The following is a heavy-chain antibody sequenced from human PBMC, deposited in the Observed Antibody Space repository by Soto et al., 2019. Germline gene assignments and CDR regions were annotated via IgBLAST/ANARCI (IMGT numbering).Heavy chain of an antibody. D-gene: IGHD3-10*01. CDR3: AREGYYYGSGSYSPPRYYGMDV. CDR2: ISAYNDNT. V-gene: IGHV1-18*01. J-gene: IGHJ6*02. CDR1: GYTFTNYG. Sequence: QIQLVQSGAEVKKAGASVKVSCKASGYTFTNYGISWVRQALGQGLEWMGWISAYNDNTNYAQKFQGRVTLTTDTPTRTAYMELGSLPSVDTAVYYCAREGYYYGSGSYSPPRYYGMDVWGQGTTVTVFS.